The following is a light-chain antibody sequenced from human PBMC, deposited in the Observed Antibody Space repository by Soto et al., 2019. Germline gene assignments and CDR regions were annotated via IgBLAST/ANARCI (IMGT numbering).Light chain of an antibody. J-gene: IGKJ3*01. CDR3: QQVNNFPLP. Sequence: DIQMTQSPSSVSASVGDRVTISCRAGQAISSWLVWYQQKPGKAPKLLIYAASSLQSGVPSRFSGSGSGTDFTLTISSLQPEDFATYYCQQVNNFPLPFGPGTKVDIK. CDR2: AAS. V-gene: IGKV1D-12*01. CDR1: QAISSW.